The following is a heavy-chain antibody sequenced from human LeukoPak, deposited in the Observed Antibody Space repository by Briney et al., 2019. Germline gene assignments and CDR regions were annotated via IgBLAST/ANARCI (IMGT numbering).Heavy chain of an antibody. J-gene: IGHJ4*02. V-gene: IGHV4-59*01. CDR1: GGSISSYY. CDR2: IYYSGST. Sequence: SETLSLTCTVSGGSISSYYWSWIRQPPGKGLEWIGYIYYSGSTNYNPSLKSRVSISVDTSKNQFSLKLSSVTAADTAVYYCARDEGLYCTNGVCFGHWGQGTLVTVSS. D-gene: IGHD2-8*01. CDR3: ARDEGLYCTNGVCFGH.